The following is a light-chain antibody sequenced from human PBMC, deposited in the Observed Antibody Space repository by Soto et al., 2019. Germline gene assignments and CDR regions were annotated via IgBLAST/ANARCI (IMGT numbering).Light chain of an antibody. V-gene: IGLV2-14*01. CDR1: SSDVGGYNY. J-gene: IGLJ1*01. Sequence: QSARTEPASLTGAPGQAVTISCNGTSSDVGGYNYVSWYQQHPGKAPKLMIYDVSYRPSGVSNRFSGSKSGNTASLTISGLQAEDEADYYCSSYTSSSTLVFGTGTKVTVL. CDR3: SSYTSSSTLV. CDR2: DVS.